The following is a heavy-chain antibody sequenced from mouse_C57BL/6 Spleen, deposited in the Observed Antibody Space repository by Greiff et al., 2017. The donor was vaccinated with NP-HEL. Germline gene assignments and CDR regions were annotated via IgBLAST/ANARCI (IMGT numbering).Heavy chain of an antibody. CDR1: GYAFSSYW. D-gene: IGHD1-1*01. CDR2: IYPGDGDT. CDR3: AREAYYYGSSGYFDV. V-gene: IGHV1-80*01. J-gene: IGHJ1*03. Sequence: QVQLQQSGAELVKPRASVKISCKASGYAFSSYWMNWVKQRPGKGLEWIGQIYPGDGDTNYNGKFKGKATLTADKSPSTAYMQLSSLTSEDSAVYFCAREAYYYGSSGYFDVWGTGTTVTVSS.